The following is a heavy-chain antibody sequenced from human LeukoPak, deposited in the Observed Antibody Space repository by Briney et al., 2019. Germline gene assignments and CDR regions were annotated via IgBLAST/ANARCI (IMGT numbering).Heavy chain of an antibody. Sequence: SETLSLTCAVSGYSISSGYYWGWIRQPPGKGLEWIGSIYHSGITYYNPSLKSRVTISVDTSKNQFSLKLSSVTAADTAVYYCARVFRDRHPVVPAAPESNYYYYMDVWGKGTTVTVSS. CDR2: IYHSGIT. CDR1: GYSISSGYY. J-gene: IGHJ6*03. V-gene: IGHV4-38-2*01. CDR3: ARVFRDRHPVVPAAPESNYYYYMDV. D-gene: IGHD2-2*01.